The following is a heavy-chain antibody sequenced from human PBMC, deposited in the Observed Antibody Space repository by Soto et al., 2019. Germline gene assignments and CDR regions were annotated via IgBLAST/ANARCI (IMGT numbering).Heavy chain of an antibody. Sequence: QVQLVQSGAEVKKPGSSVKVSCKASGGTFSSYAISWVRQAPGQGLEWMGGIIPICGTASYGQKFQGRVTITAAESTSTAYMELSSLSSEDTAVYYCARQLGGYSCSPNNPAYWGQGTLVTVSS. CDR2: IIPICGTA. CDR1: GGTFSSYA. CDR3: ARQLGGYSCSPNNPAY. V-gene: IGHV1-69*01. D-gene: IGHD6-6*01. J-gene: IGHJ4*02.